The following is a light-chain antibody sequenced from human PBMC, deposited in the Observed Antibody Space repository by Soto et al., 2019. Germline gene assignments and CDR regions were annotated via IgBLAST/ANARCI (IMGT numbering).Light chain of an antibody. J-gene: IGKJ4*01. CDR3: QQYDNLPRLT. Sequence: DIQMTQSPSSLSASVGDRVTIACQASEDISSYLNWYQRKPGKAPKLLIYDASKLETGVPPRFSGRGSGTYFTFTISSLQPEDIATYYCQQYDNLPRLTFGGGTKVEIK. CDR2: DAS. V-gene: IGKV1-33*01. CDR1: EDISSY.